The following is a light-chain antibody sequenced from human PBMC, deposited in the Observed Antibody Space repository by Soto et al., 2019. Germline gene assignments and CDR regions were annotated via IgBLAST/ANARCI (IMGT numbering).Light chain of an antibody. CDR3: QQYGTSFLT. J-gene: IGKJ4*01. V-gene: IGKV3-20*01. Sequence: EIVLTQSPGTLSLSPGERATLSCRASQSVSSNNLAWYQQRPGQAPSLLIYGGSRRATGIPDRFGGSGSGTDFTLTISRLEPEDFAVYYCQQYGTSFLTFGGGTKVDIK. CDR1: QSVSSNN. CDR2: GGS.